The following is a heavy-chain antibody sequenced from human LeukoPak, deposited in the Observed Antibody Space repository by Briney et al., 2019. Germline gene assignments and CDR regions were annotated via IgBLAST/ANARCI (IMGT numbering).Heavy chain of an antibody. CDR2: ISGSGGST. CDR1: GFTFSSYA. Sequence: GGSLRLSCAASGFTFSSYAMSWVRQAPGKGLEWVSAISGSGGSTYYEDSVKGRFTISRDNSKNTLYLQMNSLRAEDTAVYYCAKDRMDIVVVPAALFSGGFDPWGQGTLVTVSS. V-gene: IGHV3-23*01. CDR3: AKDRMDIVVVPAALFSGGFDP. J-gene: IGHJ5*02. D-gene: IGHD2-2*03.